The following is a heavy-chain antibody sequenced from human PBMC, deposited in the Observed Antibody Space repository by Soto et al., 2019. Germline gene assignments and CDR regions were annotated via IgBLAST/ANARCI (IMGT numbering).Heavy chain of an antibody. D-gene: IGHD2-8*01. Sequence: EVQLLESGGGLVQPGGSLRLSCAASGFTFSTHAMSWVRQAPGKGLEWVSTITTSGGNTYYADSVQGRFTISRDNSKNTLYLQMNSLRAEDTAVYYCAGRYCTNGVCYTNYYYYIGVWGKGTTVTVSS. V-gene: IGHV3-23*01. J-gene: IGHJ6*03. CDR1: GFTFSTHA. CDR3: AGRYCTNGVCYTNYYYYIGV. CDR2: ITTSGGNT.